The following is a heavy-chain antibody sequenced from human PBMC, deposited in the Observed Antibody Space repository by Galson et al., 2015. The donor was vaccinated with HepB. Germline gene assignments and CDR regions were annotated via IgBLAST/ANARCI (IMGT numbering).Heavy chain of an antibody. CDR3: VRVEWEPMKLDY. J-gene: IGHJ4*02. Sequence: ETLSLTCTVSGGSVSSGSYYWSWIRQPPGKGLEWIGYIYYSGSTTYNPSLKSRVTISVDTSKNQFSLKLSSVTAADTAVYYCVRVEWEPMKLDYWGQGTLVTVSS. V-gene: IGHV4-61*01. CDR1: GGSVSSGSYY. CDR2: IYYSGST. D-gene: IGHD1-26*01.